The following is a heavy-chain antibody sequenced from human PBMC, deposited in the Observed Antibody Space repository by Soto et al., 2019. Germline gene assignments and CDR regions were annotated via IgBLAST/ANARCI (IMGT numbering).Heavy chain of an antibody. J-gene: IGHJ4*02. Sequence: PSETLSLTWTVSGGSLSSYYWSWIRQPPGKGLEWIGYIYYSGSTNYNPSLKSRVTISVDTSKNQFSLKLSSVTAADTAVYYCARVRVFGVVIMWEVFDYWGQGTLVTSPQ. CDR3: ARVRVFGVVIMWEVFDY. D-gene: IGHD3-3*01. CDR1: GGSLSSYY. CDR2: IYYSGST. V-gene: IGHV4-59*01.